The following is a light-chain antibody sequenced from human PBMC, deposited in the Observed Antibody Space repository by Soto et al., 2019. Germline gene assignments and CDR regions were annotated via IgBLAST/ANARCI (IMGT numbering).Light chain of an antibody. CDR1: QSVNSRY. CDR3: QQYNNWPGT. CDR2: GAS. V-gene: IGKV3-15*01. Sequence: TQSPGTLSLSPGERATLSCRASQSVNSRYLAWYQQKPGQAPRLLIYGASTRTTGLPPRFSGSGSGTEFTLTISSLQSEDSALYYCQQYNNWPGTFGQGTKVDIK. J-gene: IGKJ1*01.